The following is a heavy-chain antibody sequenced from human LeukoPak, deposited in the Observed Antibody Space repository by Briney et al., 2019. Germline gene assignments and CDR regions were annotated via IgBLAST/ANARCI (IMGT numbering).Heavy chain of an antibody. CDR1: GFTFSSYA. V-gene: IGHV3-30*14. Sequence: GGSLRLSCAASGFTFSSYAMHWVRQAPGKGLEWVAVISYDGSNKYYADSVKGRFTISRDNSKNTLYLQMNSLRAEDTAVYYCAREAGVHWGQGTLVTVSS. J-gene: IGHJ1*01. CDR2: ISYDGSNK. CDR3: AREAGVH.